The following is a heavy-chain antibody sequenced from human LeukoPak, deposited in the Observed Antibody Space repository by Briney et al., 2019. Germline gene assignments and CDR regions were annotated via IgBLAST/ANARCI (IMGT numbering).Heavy chain of an antibody. J-gene: IGHJ4*02. V-gene: IGHV3-15*01. CDR3: TTDRARAGYCSGGSCSYFDY. CDR1: GFTFSSYG. Sequence: GGSLRLSSAASGFTFSSYGMYWVRQAPGKGLEWVGRIKSKTAGGTTDYAAPVKGRFSISRDDSKNTLYLQMDSLKTEDTAVYYCTTDRARAGYCSGGSCSYFDYWGQGTLVTVSS. D-gene: IGHD2-15*01. CDR2: IKSKTAGGTT.